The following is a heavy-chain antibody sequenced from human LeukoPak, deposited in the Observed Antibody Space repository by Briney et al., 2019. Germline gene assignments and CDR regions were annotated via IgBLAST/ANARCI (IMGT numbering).Heavy chain of an antibody. CDR3: AKDADTATIIYWYFDL. CDR1: GYTLSSFG. D-gene: IGHD5-18*01. Sequence: GGSLGLSRPASGYTLSSFGMHGVRQPPARGREWVAVISDDGSNTYYADSVKGRFTISRDNSKNTLYLQLNSLRTEDTAVYYCAKDADTATIIYWYFDLWGRGTLVTVSS. J-gene: IGHJ2*01. CDR2: ISDDGSNT. V-gene: IGHV3-30*18.